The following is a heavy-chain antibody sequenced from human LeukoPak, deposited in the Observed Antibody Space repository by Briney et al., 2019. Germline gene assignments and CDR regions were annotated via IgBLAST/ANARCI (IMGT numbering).Heavy chain of an antibody. Sequence: GGSLRLSCAASGLTFSSYAMSWVRQAPGKGLEWGSAISGSGGSTYYADSVKGRFTISRDNSKNTLYLQMNSLRAEDTAVYYCAKEPLKYYYGSGNWFDPWGQGTLVTVSS. D-gene: IGHD3-10*01. V-gene: IGHV3-23*01. J-gene: IGHJ5*02. CDR1: GLTFSSYA. CDR3: AKEPLKYYYGSGNWFDP. CDR2: ISGSGGST.